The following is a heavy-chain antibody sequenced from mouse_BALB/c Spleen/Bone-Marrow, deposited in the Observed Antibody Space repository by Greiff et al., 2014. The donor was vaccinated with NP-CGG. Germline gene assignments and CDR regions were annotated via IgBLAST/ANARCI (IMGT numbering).Heavy chain of an antibody. CDR2: ITTYSANA. J-gene: IGHJ3*01. CDR3: ARGGTGPFPY. CDR1: GYTFTDYA. D-gene: IGHD3-3*01. V-gene: IGHV1-67*01. Sequence: LVESGPELARPGESVKISCKGSGYTFTDYAMHWVEQSHAKSLEWIGVITTYSANAKYNQKFKGKATMTVDKSSSTAYLELARLTSEDSDIYYCARGGTGPFPYWGQGTLVTVSA.